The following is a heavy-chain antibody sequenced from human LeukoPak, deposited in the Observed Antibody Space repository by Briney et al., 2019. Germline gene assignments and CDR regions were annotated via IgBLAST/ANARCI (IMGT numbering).Heavy chain of an antibody. CDR1: GYTLTELS. D-gene: IGHD2-15*01. V-gene: IGHV1-24*01. CDR2: FDPEDGEA. J-gene: IGHJ4*02. Sequence: ASVKVSCKISGYTLTELSMHWVRQAPGKGLEWMGGFDPEDGEAIYAQKFQGRVTMTEDTSTDTAYMELSSLRSEDTAVYYCARAPICSGGSCSGNYWGQGTLVTVSS. CDR3: ARAPICSGGSCSGNY.